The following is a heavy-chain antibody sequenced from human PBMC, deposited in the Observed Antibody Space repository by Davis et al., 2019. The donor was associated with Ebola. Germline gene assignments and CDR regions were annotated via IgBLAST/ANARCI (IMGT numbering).Heavy chain of an antibody. CDR3: ARQDCSSTSCYGSYYYGMDV. CDR2: ISYDGSNK. V-gene: IGHV3-30-3*01. D-gene: IGHD2-2*01. CDR1: GFTFSSYA. J-gene: IGHJ6*02. Sequence: GASLKISCAASGFTFSSYAMHWVRQAPGQGLEWVAVISYDGSNKYYADSVKGRFTISRDNSKNTLYLQMNSLRAEDTAVYYCARQDCSSTSCYGSYYYGMDVWGQGTTVTVSS.